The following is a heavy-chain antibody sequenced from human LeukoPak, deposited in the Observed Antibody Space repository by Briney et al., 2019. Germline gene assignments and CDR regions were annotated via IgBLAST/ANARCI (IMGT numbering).Heavy chain of an antibody. CDR2: ISSSSSYI. CDR3: ARGSSGYDSFDY. Sequence: GGSLRLSCAASGFTFSSYSMNWVRQAPGKGLEWVSSISSSSSYIYYADSVKGRFTISRDNPKNSLYLQMNSLRAEDTAVYYCARGSSGYDSFDYWGQGTLVTVSS. D-gene: IGHD5-12*01. J-gene: IGHJ4*02. CDR1: GFTFSSYS. V-gene: IGHV3-21*01.